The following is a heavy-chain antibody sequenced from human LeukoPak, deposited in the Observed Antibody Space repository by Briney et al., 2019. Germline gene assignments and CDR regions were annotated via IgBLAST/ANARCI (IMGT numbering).Heavy chain of an antibody. V-gene: IGHV2-5*01. Sequence: GPTLVKPTQTLTLTCTFSGFSLSTSGVGVGWIPQPPGKALEWLALLYWNDDKRYSPSLKSRLTITKDTSKNQVVLTMTNMDPVDTATYYCAHSPDSSGYYRGVYFQHWGQGTLVTVSS. J-gene: IGHJ1*01. CDR3: AHSPDSSGYYRGVYFQH. D-gene: IGHD3-22*01. CDR2: LYWNDDK. CDR1: GFSLSTSGVG.